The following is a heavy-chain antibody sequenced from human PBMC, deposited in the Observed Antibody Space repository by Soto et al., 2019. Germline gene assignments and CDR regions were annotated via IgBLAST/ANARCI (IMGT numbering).Heavy chain of an antibody. CDR3: ARYNAASGTYYFDY. D-gene: IGHD6-13*01. J-gene: IGHJ4*02. CDR1: GDSVSSRFW. V-gene: IGHV4-4*02. Sequence: SETLSLTCAVSGDSVSSRFWWSWVRQSPGKGLEWIGEIYHSGSANYNPSLKSRVTMSVDNSENQFSLKLNSVTAADTAVYYCARYNAASGTYYFDYWGQGTLVTVSS. CDR2: IYHSGSA.